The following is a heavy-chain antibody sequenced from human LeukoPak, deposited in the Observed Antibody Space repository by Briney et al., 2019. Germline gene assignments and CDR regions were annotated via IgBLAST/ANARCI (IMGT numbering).Heavy chain of an antibody. Sequence: SETLSLTCTVSGGSLSSYYWSWIRQPPGKGLEWIGYIYYSGSTNYNPSLKSRVTLSVDTSNNQFSLKLSSVTAADTALYYCARVGIAARKTTHFDFWGRGTLVTVSS. CDR1: GGSLSSYY. J-gene: IGHJ4*02. CDR3: ARVGIAARKTTHFDF. D-gene: IGHD6-6*01. CDR2: IYYSGST. V-gene: IGHV4-59*08.